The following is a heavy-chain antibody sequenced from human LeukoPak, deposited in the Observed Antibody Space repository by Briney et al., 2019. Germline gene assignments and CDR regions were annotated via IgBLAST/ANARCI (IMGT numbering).Heavy chain of an antibody. CDR1: GYTFTSYD. D-gene: IGHD3-10*01. Sequence: ASVKVSCTASGYTFTSYDINWVRQAPGQGLEWMGWMNPNSGNTGYAQKFQGRVTMTRNTSISTAYMELSSLRSEDTAVYYCARVPRITMVRGPRHYYYYMDVWGKGTTVTVSS. CDR3: ARVPRITMVRGPRHYYYYMDV. J-gene: IGHJ6*03. V-gene: IGHV1-8*01. CDR2: MNPNSGNT.